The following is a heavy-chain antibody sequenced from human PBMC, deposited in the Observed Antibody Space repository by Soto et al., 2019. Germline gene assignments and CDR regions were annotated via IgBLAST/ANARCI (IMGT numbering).Heavy chain of an antibody. Sequence: ASVKVSCKASGYTCTVYYMHCVVQAPVQWLEWMGWINPNSGGTNYAQKFQGRVTMTRDTSISTAYMELSRLRSDDTAVYYCARDAHCSSTSCYTDDYYYYGMDVWGQGTTVTVSS. CDR1: GYTCTVYY. CDR3: ARDAHCSSTSCYTDDYYYYGMDV. V-gene: IGHV1-2*02. D-gene: IGHD2-2*02. J-gene: IGHJ6*02. CDR2: INPNSGGT.